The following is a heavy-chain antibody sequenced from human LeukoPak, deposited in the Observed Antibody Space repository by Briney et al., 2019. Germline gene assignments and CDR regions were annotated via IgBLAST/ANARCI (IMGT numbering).Heavy chain of an antibody. Sequence: AGSLRLSCAASGFXVSSNYMSWVRQAPGKGLEWVSVIYSGGSTYYADSVKGRFTISRDNSKNTLYLQMNSLRDEDTAVYYCARDQGTSTTAPKRKGRFDPWGQGTLVTVSS. CDR3: ARDQGTSTTAPKRKGRFDP. CDR1: GFXVSSNY. D-gene: IGHD1-1*01. CDR2: IYSGGST. V-gene: IGHV3-53*01. J-gene: IGHJ5*02.